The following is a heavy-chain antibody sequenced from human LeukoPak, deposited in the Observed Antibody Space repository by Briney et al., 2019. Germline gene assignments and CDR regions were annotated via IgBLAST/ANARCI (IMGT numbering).Heavy chain of an antibody. CDR2: ISYDGSNK. D-gene: IGHD2-8*01. CDR1: GFTFSSYA. V-gene: IGHV3-30*04. Sequence: GGSLRLSCAASGFTFSSYAMHWVRQAPGKGLEWVAVISYDGSNKYYADYVKGRFTISRDNSKNTVYLQMNSLRAEDTAVYYCARDLSTNHYYYGMDVWGQGTTVTVSS. CDR3: ARDLSTNHYYYGMDV. J-gene: IGHJ6*02.